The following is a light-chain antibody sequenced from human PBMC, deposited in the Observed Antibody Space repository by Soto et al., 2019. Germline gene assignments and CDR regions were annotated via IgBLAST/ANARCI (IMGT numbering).Light chain of an antibody. J-gene: IGLJ1*01. CDR2: EVS. Sequence: QSVLAQPASASGSPGQSVTISCTGTSSDVGGYNYVSWYQQHPGKAPKLMIYEVSKRPSGVPDRFSGSKSGNTASLTVSGLQAEDEADYYCCSYAGSMRVFGTGTKVSVL. V-gene: IGLV2-8*01. CDR1: SSDVGGYNY. CDR3: CSYAGSMRV.